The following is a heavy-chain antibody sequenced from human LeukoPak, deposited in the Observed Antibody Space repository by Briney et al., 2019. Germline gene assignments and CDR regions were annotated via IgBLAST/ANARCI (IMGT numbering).Heavy chain of an antibody. V-gene: IGHV1-69*04. J-gene: IGHJ4*02. Sequence: ASVKVSCKASGGTFSSYAISWVRQAPGQGLEWMGRIIPILGIANYAQKFQGRVTITADKSTSTAYMEPSSLRSEDTAVYYCARELAAEADDFGYWGQGTLVTVSS. CDR2: IIPILGIA. CDR1: GGTFSSYA. CDR3: ARELAAEADDFGY. D-gene: IGHD6-25*01.